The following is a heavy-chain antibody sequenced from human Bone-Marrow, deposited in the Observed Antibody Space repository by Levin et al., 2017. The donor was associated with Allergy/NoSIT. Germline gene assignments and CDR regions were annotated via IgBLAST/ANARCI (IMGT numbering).Heavy chain of an antibody. CDR3: AKSPMLSSPDYYYGMDV. V-gene: IGHV3-23*01. D-gene: IGHD3-10*02. CDR2: ISGSGGST. CDR1: GFTFSSYA. Sequence: PGGSLRLSCAASGFTFSSYAMSWVRQAPGKGLEWVSAISGSGGSTYYADSVKGRFTISRDNSKNTLYLQMNSLRAEDTAVYYCAKSPMLSSPDYYYGMDVWGQGTTVTVSS. J-gene: IGHJ6*02.